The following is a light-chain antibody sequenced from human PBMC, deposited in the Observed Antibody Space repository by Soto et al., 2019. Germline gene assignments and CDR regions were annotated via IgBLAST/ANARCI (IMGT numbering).Light chain of an antibody. Sequence: EIVMTQSPDTLSVSPGERATLSCRASQSVSGNLAWYQQKPGQAPRLLIYGASTRATGIPARFSGSGSGTEFTLTISSLQSEDFAVYYCQQYNNWWTFGQGTKVEIK. J-gene: IGKJ1*01. CDR3: QQYNNWWT. V-gene: IGKV3-15*01. CDR2: GAS. CDR1: QSVSGN.